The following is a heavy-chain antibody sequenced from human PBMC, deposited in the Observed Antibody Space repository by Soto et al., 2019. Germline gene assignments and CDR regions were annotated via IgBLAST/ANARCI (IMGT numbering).Heavy chain of an antibody. V-gene: IGHV1-2*02. J-gene: IGHJ3*02. CDR2: INPATGAA. Sequence: QLHLGQSGAVVKKPGASVTVSCSASGSPVTAYYMHWVRQAPGRGLEWMGGINPATGAAKYTQPFQGRVTMTRDTSTSTVFMELSGLTSEDTAVFYCARGGGVGVAGSAAFDMWGQGTLVTVSS. D-gene: IGHD3-3*01. CDR3: ARGGGVGVAGSAAFDM. CDR1: GSPVTAYY.